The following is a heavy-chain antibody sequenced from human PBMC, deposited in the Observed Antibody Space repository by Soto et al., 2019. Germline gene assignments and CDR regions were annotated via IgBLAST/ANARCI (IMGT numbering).Heavy chain of an antibody. D-gene: IGHD2-15*01. CDR2: IHSDATT. J-gene: IGHJ5*02. V-gene: IGHV3-53*01. Sequence: GGSLRLSCAAPGFRVSDNSMTWVRQAPGKGLEWVSVIHSDATTYFADSVKGRFIISRDKSKNTVYLQMNSLRAEDSATYYCARELSGSCYSWFDPWRQGTLFTVSS. CDR1: GFRVSDNS. CDR3: ARELSGSCYSWFDP.